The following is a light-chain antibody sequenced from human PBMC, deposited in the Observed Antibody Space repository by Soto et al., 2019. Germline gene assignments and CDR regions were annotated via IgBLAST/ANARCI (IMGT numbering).Light chain of an antibody. CDR3: SSYTSSTTRV. V-gene: IGLV2-14*01. CDR2: DVS. Sequence: QSVLTQPASVSGSPGQSITISCTGTSSDVGGYNYVSWYQQHPGKAPKVMIYDVSDRPSGVSNRFSGSKSGNTASLTISGLQAEDEGDYYCSSYTSSTTRVFRTGTKVTVL. CDR1: SSDVGGYNY. J-gene: IGLJ1*01.